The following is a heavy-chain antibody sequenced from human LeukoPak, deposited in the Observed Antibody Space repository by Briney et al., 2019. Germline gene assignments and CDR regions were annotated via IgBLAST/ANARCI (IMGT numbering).Heavy chain of an antibody. CDR2: VYPSGNT. V-gene: IGHV4-61*02. CDR1: GNSISSYYYY. D-gene: IGHD4-17*01. Sequence: PSETLSLTCTVSGNSISSYYYYWSWVRQPAGKGLEWIGRVYPSGNTNYNPYNPSLTDRVTISIDASRNQFSLKLSSVTAADTAVYYCARLSRYGDYVGYWGQGTLVTVSS. J-gene: IGHJ4*02. CDR3: ARLSRYGDYVGY.